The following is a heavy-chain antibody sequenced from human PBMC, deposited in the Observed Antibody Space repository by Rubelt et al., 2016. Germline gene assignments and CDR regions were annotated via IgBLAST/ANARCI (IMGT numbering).Heavy chain of an antibody. CDR1: GGSFSGYY. CDR2: INHSGST. J-gene: IGHJ4*02. D-gene: IGHD2-15*01. CDR3: ARELGYCSAGSCYGGTFNY. V-gene: IGHV4-34*01. Sequence: QVQLQQWGAGLLKPSETLSLTCAVYGGSFSGYYWSWIRQPPGKGLEWIGEINHSGSTIYNPSLPSRVTISGDTSKNQSYLKLRSMTAADTAADYCARELGYCSAGSCYGGTFNYWGQGTLVTVSS.